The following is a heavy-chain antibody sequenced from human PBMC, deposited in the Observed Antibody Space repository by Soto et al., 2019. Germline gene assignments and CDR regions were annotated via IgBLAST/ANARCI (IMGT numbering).Heavy chain of an antibody. J-gene: IGHJ4*02. D-gene: IGHD5-18*01. CDR2: ISYDGSNK. CDR3: ASGEDTLWAFDY. CDR1: GFTFSSYG. V-gene: IGHV3-30*03. Sequence: GGSLRLSCAASGFTFSSYGMHWVRQAPGKGLEWVAVISYDGSNKYYADSVKGRFTISRDNSKNTLYLQMNSLRAEDTAVYYCASGEDTLWAFDYWGQGTLVTVSS.